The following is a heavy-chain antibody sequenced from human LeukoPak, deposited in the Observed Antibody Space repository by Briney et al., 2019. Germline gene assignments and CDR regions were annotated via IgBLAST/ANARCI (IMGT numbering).Heavy chain of an antibody. J-gene: IGHJ6*02. Sequence: PLETLSLTCTVSGGSNYWSWIRQPPGKGLEWIGSIYYSGSTYYNPSLKSRVTISVDTSKNQFSLKLSSVTAADTAVYYCARDSSGWYHYYYGMDVWGQGTTVTVSS. D-gene: IGHD6-19*01. CDR2: IYYSGST. CDR1: GGSNY. V-gene: IGHV4-39*07. CDR3: ARDSSGWYHYYYGMDV.